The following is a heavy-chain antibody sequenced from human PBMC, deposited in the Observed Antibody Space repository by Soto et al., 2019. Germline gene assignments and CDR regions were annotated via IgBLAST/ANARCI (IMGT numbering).Heavy chain of an antibody. J-gene: IGHJ6*02. D-gene: IGHD6-6*01. V-gene: IGHV1-8*01. Sequence: ASVKVSCKASGYTFTSYDINWVRQATGQGLEWMGWMNPNSGNTGYAQKFQGRVAMTRNTSISTAYMELSSLRSEDTAVYYCARGQTGRSSSHNYYYDMDVWGQGTTVTVSS. CDR3: ARGQTGRSSSHNYYYDMDV. CDR1: GYTFTSYD. CDR2: MNPNSGNT.